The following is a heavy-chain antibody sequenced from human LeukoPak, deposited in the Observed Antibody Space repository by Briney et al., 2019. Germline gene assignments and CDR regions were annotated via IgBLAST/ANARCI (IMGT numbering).Heavy chain of an antibody. V-gene: IGHV4-4*07. CDR1: GDSISSYY. J-gene: IGHJ4*02. Sequence: SETLSLTCTVSGDSISSYYWSWIRQPAGKGLEWIGRIYTSGSTNYNPSLKSRVTMSVDTSKNQFSLNLDSVAAADTAVYYCARGISSSWYPYFDYWGQGTLVTVSS. CDR2: IYTSGST. D-gene: IGHD6-13*01. CDR3: ARGISSSWYPYFDY.